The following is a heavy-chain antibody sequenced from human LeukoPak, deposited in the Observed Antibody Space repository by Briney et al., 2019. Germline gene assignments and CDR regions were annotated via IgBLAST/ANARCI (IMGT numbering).Heavy chain of an antibody. CDR1: GGSISSYY. CDR3: ARHLGGSGYYDWFDP. D-gene: IGHD3-22*01. Sequence: PSETLSLTCTVSGGSISSYYWSWIRQPPGKGLEGIGYIYTSGSTNYNPSLKSRVTISVDTSKNQFSLKLSSVTAADTAVYYCARHLGGSGYYDWFDPWGQGTLVTVSS. CDR2: IYTSGST. V-gene: IGHV4-4*09. J-gene: IGHJ5*02.